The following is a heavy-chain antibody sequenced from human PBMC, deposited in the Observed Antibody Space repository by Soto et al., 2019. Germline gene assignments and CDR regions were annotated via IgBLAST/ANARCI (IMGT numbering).Heavy chain of an antibody. CDR1: GVSISSGGYY. Sequence: SETLSLTCTVSGVSISSGGYYWSWIRQPPGKGLEWIGNIYYSGRTYYNPSLKSRVILSVDTSKNHFSLTLRSVTAADSAMYYSASVIGGDSEYYFDFWGQGALVTVSS. CDR3: ASVIGGDSEYYFDF. J-gene: IGHJ4*02. V-gene: IGHV4-31*03. CDR2: IYYSGRT. D-gene: IGHD2-21*02.